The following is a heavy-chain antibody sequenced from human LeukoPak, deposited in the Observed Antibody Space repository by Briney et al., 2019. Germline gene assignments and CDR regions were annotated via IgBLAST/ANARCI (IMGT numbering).Heavy chain of an antibody. J-gene: IGHJ4*02. CDR2: VSSGSSTM. CDR3: ARDYDFWSGYYTGIFDF. CDR1: GFAFRSYG. Sequence: GGSLRLSCSASGFAFRSYGMNWVRQAPGKGLEWVSYVSSGSSTMYYADSVKGRFTISRDNAKNSLYLQMNSLRAEDTAVYYCARDYDFWSGYYTGIFDFWGQGTLVTVSS. V-gene: IGHV3-48*01. D-gene: IGHD3-3*01.